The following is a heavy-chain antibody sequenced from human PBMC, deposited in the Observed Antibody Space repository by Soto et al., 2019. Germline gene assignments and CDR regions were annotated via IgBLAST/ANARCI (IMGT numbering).Heavy chain of an antibody. CDR3: ARDRGYSSGAFDI. V-gene: IGHV1-2*02. D-gene: IGHD6-19*01. Sequence: ASVKVSCKASGYTFTGYYMHWVRQAPGQGLEWMGWINPNSGGTNYAQKFQGRVTMTRDTSISTAYMELSRLRSDDTAVYYCARDRGYSSGAFDIWRQGTMVTVSS. CDR2: INPNSGGT. CDR1: GYTFTGYY. J-gene: IGHJ3*02.